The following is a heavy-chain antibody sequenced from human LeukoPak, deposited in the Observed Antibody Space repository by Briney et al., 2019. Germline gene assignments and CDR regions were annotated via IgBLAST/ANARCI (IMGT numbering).Heavy chain of an antibody. D-gene: IGHD3-22*01. J-gene: IGHJ3*02. CDR1: GFTFSSYE. CDR2: ISSSGSTI. CDR3: AREEGGYYYDAFDI. V-gene: IGHV3-48*03. Sequence: GGSLRLSCAASGFTFSSYEMNWVRQAPGKGREWVSYISSSGSTIYYADSVKGRFTISRDNAKNSLYLQMNSLRAEDTAVYYCAREEGGYYYDAFDIWGQGTMVTVSS.